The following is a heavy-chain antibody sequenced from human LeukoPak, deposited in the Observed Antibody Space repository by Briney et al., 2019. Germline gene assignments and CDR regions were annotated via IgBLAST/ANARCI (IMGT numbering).Heavy chain of an antibody. J-gene: IGHJ4*02. CDR3: ARAPRFFDY. CDR2: ISSSGSTI. CDR1: GFTFSSYA. Sequence: GGSLRLSCAASGFTFSSYAMNWVRQAPGKGLEWVSYISSSGSTIYYADSVKGRFTISRDNAKNSLYLQMNSLRAEDTAVYYCARAPRFFDYWGQGTLVTVSS. V-gene: IGHV3-48*04.